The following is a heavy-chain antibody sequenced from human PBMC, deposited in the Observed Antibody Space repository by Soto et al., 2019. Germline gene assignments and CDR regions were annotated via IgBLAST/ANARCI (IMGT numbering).Heavy chain of an antibody. CDR2: IIPILGIA. D-gene: IGHD1-1*01. CDR1: GGTFSSYT. V-gene: IGHV1-69*02. Sequence: QVQLVQSGAEVKKPGSSVKVSCKASGGTFSSYTISWVRQAPGQGLEWMGRIIPILGIANYAQKFQGRVTITADKSTSTAYMELSSLRSEDTGVYYCASDVAGTPTTIGAFDIWGQGTMVTVSS. J-gene: IGHJ3*02. CDR3: ASDVAGTPTTIGAFDI.